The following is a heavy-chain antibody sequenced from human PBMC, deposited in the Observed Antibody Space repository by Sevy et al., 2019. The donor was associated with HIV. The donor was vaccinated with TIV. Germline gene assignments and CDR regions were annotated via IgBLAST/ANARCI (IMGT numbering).Heavy chain of an antibody. CDR1: GFTFSSYA. D-gene: IGHD2-8*01. Sequence: GGSLRLSCAASGFTFSSYALLWVRQAPGKGLEWVSLISYDGSKKYYSDSVKGRFAISRDESKTTLFLQMNSLRSEDTAIYYCARVGVSYCTDVCYHRFDYWGRGTLVTVSS. CDR2: ISYDGSKK. V-gene: IGHV3-30*09. CDR3: ARVGVSYCTDVCYHRFDY. J-gene: IGHJ4*02.